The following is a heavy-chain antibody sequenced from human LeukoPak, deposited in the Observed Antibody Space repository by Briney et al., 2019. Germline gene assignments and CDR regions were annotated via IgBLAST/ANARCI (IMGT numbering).Heavy chain of an antibody. CDR3: ARGQSRIVGATKEYFQH. Sequence: ASVKVSCKASGYTFTGYYMHWVRRAPGQGLEWMGIINPSGGSTSYAQKFQGRVTMTRDTSTSTVYMELSSLRSEDTAVYYCARGQSRIVGATKEYFQHWGQGTLVTVSS. CDR2: INPSGGST. J-gene: IGHJ1*01. V-gene: IGHV1-46*01. D-gene: IGHD1-26*01. CDR1: GYTFTGYY.